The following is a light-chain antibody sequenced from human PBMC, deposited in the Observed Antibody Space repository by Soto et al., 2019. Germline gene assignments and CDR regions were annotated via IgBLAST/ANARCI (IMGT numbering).Light chain of an antibody. V-gene: IGKV1-5*03. J-gene: IGKJ1*01. CDR2: KAS. CDR1: QSISIW. CDR3: QQYNSDST. Sequence: IQMTQSPSTLSASVGDRVTITCRASQSISIWLAGYQQKPGKAPKLLIYKASSLESGVPSRFSGSGSGTEFTLTINSLQPDDSATDYCQQYNSDSTFGQGTKVEIK.